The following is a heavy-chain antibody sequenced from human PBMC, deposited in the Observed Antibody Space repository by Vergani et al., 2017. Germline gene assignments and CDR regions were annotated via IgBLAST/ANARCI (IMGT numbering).Heavy chain of an antibody. CDR3: ARGGKPRCYFDY. V-gene: IGHV3-72*01. CDR1: GFTSSDHY. CDR2: TRNKANSYTT. Sequence: EVQLVESGGGLVPPGGSLRLSCAASGFTSSDHYMDWVRQAPGKGLEWVGRTRNKANSYTTEYASSVKGRFTISRDDSKNSLYLQMNSLKTEDTAVYYCARGGKPRCYFDYWGQGTLVTVSS. J-gene: IGHJ4*02. D-gene: IGHD1-14*01.